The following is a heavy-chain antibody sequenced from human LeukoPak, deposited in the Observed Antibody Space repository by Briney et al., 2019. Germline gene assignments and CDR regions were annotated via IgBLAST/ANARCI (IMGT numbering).Heavy chain of an antibody. CDR2: MNPNSGNT. V-gene: IGHV1-8*03. J-gene: IGHJ5*02. CDR3: ARVGYDPSWFDP. Sequence: VASVKVSCKASGYTFTSYDINWVRQATGQGLEWMGWMNPNSGNTGYAQKFQGRVTITRNTSISTAYMELRSLRYEETAVYYCARVGYDPSWFDPWGQGTLVTVSS. CDR1: GYTFTSYD. D-gene: IGHD2-8*01.